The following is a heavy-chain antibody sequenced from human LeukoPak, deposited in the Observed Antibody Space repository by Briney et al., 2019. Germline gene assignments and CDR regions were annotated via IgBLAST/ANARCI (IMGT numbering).Heavy chain of an antibody. CDR3: ARLQVHCGGDCYTRWFDP. D-gene: IGHD2-21*02. V-gene: IGHV4-59*08. CDR2: IYYSGST. Sequence: TPSETLSLTCNISGGSVSSYYWSWIRQPPGKGLEWIAYIYYSGSTKYNPSLKSRVTISLDRSKNQFSLKLRSVTAAATAVYYCARLQVHCGGDCYTRWFDPWGQGTLVTVSS. CDR1: GGSVSSYY. J-gene: IGHJ5*02.